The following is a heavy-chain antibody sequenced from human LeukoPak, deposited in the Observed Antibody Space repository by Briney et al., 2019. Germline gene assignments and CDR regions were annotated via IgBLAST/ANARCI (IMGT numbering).Heavy chain of an antibody. CDR3: ARDEWLDY. D-gene: IGHD3-3*01. Sequence: GGSLRLSCAASGFTFSSYAMHWVRQAPGKGLEWVAVISYDGSNKYYADSVKGRFTISRDNSKNTLYLQMNSLRAEDTAVYYCARDEWLDYWGQGNPGHRLL. CDR1: GFTFSSYA. CDR2: ISYDGSNK. J-gene: IGHJ4*02. V-gene: IGHV3-30-3*01.